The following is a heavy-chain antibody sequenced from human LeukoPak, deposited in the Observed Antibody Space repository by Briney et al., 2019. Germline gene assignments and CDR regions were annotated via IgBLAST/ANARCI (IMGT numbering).Heavy chain of an antibody. CDR3: VKGGYSGYDFSNYYYYGMDV. CDR2: TSSNGGST. CDR1: GFTFSSYA. D-gene: IGHD5-12*01. J-gene: IGHJ6*02. Sequence: GGSLRLSCSASGFTFSSYAMHWVRQAPGKGLEYVSATSSNGGSTYYADSVKGRFTISRDNSKNTLYLQMSSLRAEDTAVYYCVKGGYSGYDFSNYYYYGMDVWGQGTTVTVSS. V-gene: IGHV3-64D*09.